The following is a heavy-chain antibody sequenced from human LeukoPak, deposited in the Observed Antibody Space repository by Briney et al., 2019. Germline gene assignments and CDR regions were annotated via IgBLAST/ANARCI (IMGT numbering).Heavy chain of an antibody. D-gene: IGHD3-22*01. CDR2: ISYDGSNK. CDR1: GFTFSSYA. Sequence: PGGSLRLSCAASGFTFSSYAMHWVRQAPGKGLEWVAVISYDGSNKYYADSVKGRFTISRDNSKNTLYLQMNSLRAEDTAVYYCARDSSITMIVVVITGNFDYWGQGTLVTVSS. V-gene: IGHV3-30-3*01. CDR3: ARDSSITMIVVVITGNFDY. J-gene: IGHJ4*02.